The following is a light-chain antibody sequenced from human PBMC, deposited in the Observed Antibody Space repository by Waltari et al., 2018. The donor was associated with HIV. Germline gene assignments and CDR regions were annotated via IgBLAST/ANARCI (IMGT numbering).Light chain of an antibody. CDR2: RDN. CDR1: SSNIGGNF. V-gene: IGLV1-47*01. Sequence: QSVLTQPPSASGTPGQRVTISCSGSSSNIGGNFVYWYRQLPGTAPKLLIYRDNQRPSGVPYRFSGSRCGTSASLAISGLRSEDEAYYYCAAWDDSLTGVVFGGGTKLTVL. J-gene: IGLJ2*01. CDR3: AAWDDSLTGVV.